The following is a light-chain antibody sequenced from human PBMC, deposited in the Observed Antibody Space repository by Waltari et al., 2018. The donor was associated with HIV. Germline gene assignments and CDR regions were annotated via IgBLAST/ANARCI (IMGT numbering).Light chain of an antibody. J-gene: IGLJ2*01. Sequence: QSALTQPPSASGTPGQRVTISCSGSSSNVGRNAVYWYQKFPGSAPQLVIYRDKRRPPGVSDLFSGSKSGAAASLAISGLRSEDEADFYCSTWDDSLKDVLFGGGTKLTVL. CDR1: SSNVGRNA. CDR3: STWDDSLKDVL. V-gene: IGLV1-47*01. CDR2: RDK.